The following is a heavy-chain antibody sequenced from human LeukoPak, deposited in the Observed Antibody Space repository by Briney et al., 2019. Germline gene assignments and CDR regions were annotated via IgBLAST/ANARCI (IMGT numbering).Heavy chain of an antibody. V-gene: IGHV4-34*01. J-gene: IGHJ3*02. Sequence: PSETLSLTCAVYGVSFSGYYWSWIRQPPGKGLEWIGEINHSGSTNYNPSLKSRVTISVDTSKNQFSLKLSSVTAADTAVYYCARDGAMRSAFDIWGQGTMVTVSS. CDR2: INHSGST. D-gene: IGHD2-15*01. CDR1: GVSFSGYY. CDR3: ARDGAMRSAFDI.